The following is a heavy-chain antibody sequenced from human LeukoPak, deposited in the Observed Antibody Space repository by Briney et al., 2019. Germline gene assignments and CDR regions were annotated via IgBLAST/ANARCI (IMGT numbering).Heavy chain of an antibody. D-gene: IGHD1-1*01. V-gene: IGHV4-4*07. Sequence: SETLSLTCTVSGGSISSYYWSWIRQPAGKGLEWIGRIYTSGTTNYNPSLKSRVTISVDTSKNQFSLNLTSVTAADTAVYYCARDHPTPNTGYMDVWGKGTTVTVSS. CDR3: ARDHPTPNTGYMDV. CDR2: IYTSGTT. CDR1: GGSISSYY. J-gene: IGHJ6*03.